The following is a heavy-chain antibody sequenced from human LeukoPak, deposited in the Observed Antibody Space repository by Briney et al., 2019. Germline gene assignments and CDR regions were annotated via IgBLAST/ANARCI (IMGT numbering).Heavy chain of an antibody. Sequence: AGGSLRLSCAASGFTVSSDYMRWVRQAPGKGLEWVSVIYTGGSTYYADSVKGRFTISRYTSKNTLYLQMNSLRAEDTAVYYCARGTSTVSAGYYWGQGTLVTVSS. J-gene: IGHJ4*02. CDR1: GFTVSSDY. V-gene: IGHV3-53*01. CDR3: ARGTSTVSAGYY. D-gene: IGHD6-19*01. CDR2: IYTGGST.